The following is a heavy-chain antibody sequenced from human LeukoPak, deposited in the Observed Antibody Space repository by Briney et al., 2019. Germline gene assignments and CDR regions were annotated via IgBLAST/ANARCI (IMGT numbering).Heavy chain of an antibody. J-gene: IGHJ4*02. CDR2: IYPGDSAT. CDR1: GYSFTTYW. V-gene: IGHV5-51*01. Sequence: GESLKISCQGSGYSFTTYWIGGVRQLPGKGLEWMGIIYPGDSATRYSPSFQGQVTISADKSVSTAYLQWSSLKASDTAMYYCARHPSSTWPYYFDYWGQGTLVTVSS. D-gene: IGHD6-13*01. CDR3: ARHPSSTWPYYFDY.